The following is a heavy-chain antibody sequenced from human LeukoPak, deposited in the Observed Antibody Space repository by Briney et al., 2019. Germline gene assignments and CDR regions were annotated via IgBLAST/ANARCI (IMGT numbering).Heavy chain of an antibody. CDR3: ARGGDGQQLVLVY. J-gene: IGHJ4*02. V-gene: IGHV4-34*01. Sequence: SETLSLTCAVYGGSFSGYYWSWIRQPPGKGLEWIGEINHSGSSNYNPSLESRVTISADTAKSQFSLKLSSVTAADTAVYYCARGGDGQQLVLVYWGQGTLVTVSS. CDR1: GGSFSGYY. D-gene: IGHD6-13*01. CDR2: INHSGSS.